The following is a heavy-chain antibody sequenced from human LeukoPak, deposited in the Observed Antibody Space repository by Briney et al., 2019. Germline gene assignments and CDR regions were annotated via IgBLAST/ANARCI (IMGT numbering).Heavy chain of an antibody. V-gene: IGHV3-30-3*01. CDR3: VRDQKQNYYYYYGIDV. Sequence: GGSLRLSCAASGFTFSRYSMHWVRQAPGKGLEWVAVISYDGTNKYYGDSVKGRFTMSRDNSKNTLSLQMTSLRDEDTAVYYCVRDQKQNYYYYYGIDVWGQGTTVTVSS. J-gene: IGHJ6*02. CDR2: ISYDGTNK. CDR1: GFTFSRYS.